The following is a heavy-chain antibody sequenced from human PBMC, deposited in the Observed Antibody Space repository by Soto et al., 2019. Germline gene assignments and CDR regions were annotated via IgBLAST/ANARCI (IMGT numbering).Heavy chain of an antibody. CDR2: ISRDGRST. Sequence: GSLILSCSGSGFTFSMHSMHWVRQTPGKALEYVSAISRDGRSTFYADSVKGRFTISRDNSKNTLYLRMNSLRSDDTAVYYCVKEANPFINTLVVLIFDYWGQGT. CDR3: VKEANPFINTLVVLIFDY. CDR1: GFTFSMHS. V-gene: IGHV3-64D*08. J-gene: IGHJ4*02. D-gene: IGHD3-22*01.